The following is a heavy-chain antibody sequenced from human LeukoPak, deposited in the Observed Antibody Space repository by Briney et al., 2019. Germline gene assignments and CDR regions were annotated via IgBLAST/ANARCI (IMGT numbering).Heavy chain of an antibody. Sequence: SETLSPTCTVSGGSISSYYWSWIRQPPGKGLEWIGYIYYSGSTNYNPSLKSRVTISVDTSKNQFPLKLSSVTAADTAVYYCARHGGGYSYYYYYYYMDVWGKGTTVTVSS. CDR1: GGSISSYY. J-gene: IGHJ6*03. CDR3: ARHGGGYSYYYYYYYMDV. CDR2: IYYSGST. D-gene: IGHD4-23*01. V-gene: IGHV4-59*08.